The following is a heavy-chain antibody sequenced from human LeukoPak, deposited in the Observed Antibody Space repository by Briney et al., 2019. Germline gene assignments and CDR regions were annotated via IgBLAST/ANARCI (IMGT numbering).Heavy chain of an antibody. V-gene: IGHV1-2*02. CDR1: GYTFTGYY. D-gene: IGHD4-17*01. Sequence: ASVKVSCKASGYTFTGYYMHWVRQAPGQGLEWMGWINPNSGGTNYAQKFQGRVTMTRDTSISTAYMELSRLRSDDTAVYYCAREVNGDYRYNWFDPWAREPWSPSPQ. CDR2: INPNSGGT. J-gene: IGHJ5*02. CDR3: AREVNGDYRYNWFDP.